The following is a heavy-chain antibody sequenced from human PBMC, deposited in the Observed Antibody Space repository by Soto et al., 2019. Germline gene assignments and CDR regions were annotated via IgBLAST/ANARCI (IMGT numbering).Heavy chain of an antibody. D-gene: IGHD3-9*01. Sequence: QVRLRESGPGLVKPSETLSLTCTVSGGSISSYYWTWIRQPPGRGLEWIGDVYYSGNTNSNPSLKSRVTISVDTSRSQFSLELKSVTTADTAVYYCARALSFHDVLTGRGWVFYFDYWGQGALVTVSS. J-gene: IGHJ4*02. CDR3: ARALSFHDVLTGRGWVFYFDY. V-gene: IGHV4-59*01. CDR1: GGSISSYY. CDR2: VYYSGNT.